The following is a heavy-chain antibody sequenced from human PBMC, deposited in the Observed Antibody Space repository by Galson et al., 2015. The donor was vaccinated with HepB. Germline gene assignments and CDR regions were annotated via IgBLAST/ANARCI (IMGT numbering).Heavy chain of an antibody. V-gene: IGHV3-30*18. D-gene: IGHD2-2*02. Sequence: SLRLSCAASGFTFNSYGMHWVRQAPGKGLEWLAVISYDGNNKNYVDSVKGRFTISRDSSKNTLYLQMNSLRTEDTAVYYCAKDRCSSTTCFTDYYMDVWGKGTTVTVSS. CDR3: AKDRCSSTTCFTDYYMDV. J-gene: IGHJ6*03. CDR2: ISYDGNNK. CDR1: GFTFNSYG.